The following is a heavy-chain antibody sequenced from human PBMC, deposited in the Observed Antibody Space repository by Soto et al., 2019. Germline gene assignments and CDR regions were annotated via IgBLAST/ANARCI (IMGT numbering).Heavy chain of an antibody. CDR3: VSDDFGLEIDF. D-gene: IGHD1-1*01. Sequence: EVQLVESGGDLVQPGGSLRLSCAASGFTFSNYWMHWVRQAPGKGLVWVSQINSDGSSTTYADPVKGRFPISTDNAKNTLSLQKHSLRVDDTAVYYCVSDDFGLEIDFWVLGTLVTVSS. V-gene: IGHV3-74*01. CDR1: GFTFSNYW. J-gene: IGHJ4*02. CDR2: INSDGSST.